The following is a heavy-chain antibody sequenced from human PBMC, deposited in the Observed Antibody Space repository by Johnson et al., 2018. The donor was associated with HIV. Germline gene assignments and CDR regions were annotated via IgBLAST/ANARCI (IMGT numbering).Heavy chain of an antibody. CDR3: TTGPGGATKGGGAFDT. CDR1: GFTFNRAW. V-gene: IGHV3-15*01. J-gene: IGHJ3*02. CDR2: IKSLKDGGTT. D-gene: IGHD1-26*01. Sequence: VQLVESGGGLVKPGGSLRVSCEASGFTFNRAWMSWVRQGPGKGLEWVGRIKSLKDGGTTDYSAPVRGRFTISRDDSKNTLYLLMNSLKTEDTAVYYCTTGPGGATKGGGAFDTWGQGTRVTVSS.